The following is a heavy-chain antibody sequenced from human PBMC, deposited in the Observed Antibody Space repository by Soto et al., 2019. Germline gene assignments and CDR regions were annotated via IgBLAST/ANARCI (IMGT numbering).Heavy chain of an antibody. CDR3: TTLGHYYDSSPLDV. CDR2: INHGGTA. D-gene: IGHD3-22*01. V-gene: IGHV4-34*03. J-gene: IGHJ6*02. CDR1: GGSYTGFY. Sequence: TEALSLTYAVHGGSYTGFYWDWVRQPPGKGLEWIGEINHGGTANYNPSLKSRVSISVDMSKSQFSLKLTSVTAEDTAVYYCTTLGHYYDSSPLDVWGQGTTVTVS.